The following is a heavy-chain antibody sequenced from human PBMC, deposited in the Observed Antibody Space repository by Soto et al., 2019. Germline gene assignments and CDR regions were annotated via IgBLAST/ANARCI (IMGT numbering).Heavy chain of an antibody. Sequence: EVQLVESGGGLVQPGGSLRLSCAASGFTFFAYWIHWVRQVPGKGLVWVSRINSDGSHTSYADSVRGRFTITRDNSKNTVYLQMNRLTAEDTAVYYCAKEGDYGVYASENWFDAWGQGSLVAVSS. V-gene: IGHV3-74*01. CDR2: INSDGSHT. CDR1: GFTFFAYW. D-gene: IGHD4-17*01. J-gene: IGHJ5*02. CDR3: AKEGDYGVYASENWFDA.